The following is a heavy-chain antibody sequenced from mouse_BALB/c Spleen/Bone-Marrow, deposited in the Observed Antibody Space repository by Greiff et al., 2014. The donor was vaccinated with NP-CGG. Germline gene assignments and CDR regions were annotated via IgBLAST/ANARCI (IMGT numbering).Heavy chain of an antibody. J-gene: IGHJ4*01. CDR2: ISYDGSN. D-gene: IGHD2-14*01. Sequence: VQLQQSGPGLVKTSQSLSLTCSVPGYSITSGYYWNWIRQFSGNKLEWLGYISYDGSNHYNPSLTNRVSITRDTSKNQFFLKLNSVTTEDTATYYCASVEVHAMDYWGQGTSVTVSS. V-gene: IGHV3-6*02. CDR1: GYSITSGYY. CDR3: ASVEVHAMDY.